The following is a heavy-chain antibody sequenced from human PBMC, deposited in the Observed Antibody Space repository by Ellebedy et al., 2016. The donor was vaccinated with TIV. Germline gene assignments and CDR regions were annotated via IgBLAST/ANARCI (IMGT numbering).Heavy chain of an antibody. D-gene: IGHD3-16*01. CDR3: SARPGGAASGRFDY. V-gene: IGHV1-58*02. Sequence: AASVKVSCKASGFTFTSSVIQWVRQARGQRLEWIGWIVVDSGHTGYAQKFKERVTITRDMSTRTAYMELSSLRSEDTALYYCSARPGGAASGRFDYWGQGTLVTVSS. CDR2: IVVDSGHT. J-gene: IGHJ4*02. CDR1: GFTFTSSV.